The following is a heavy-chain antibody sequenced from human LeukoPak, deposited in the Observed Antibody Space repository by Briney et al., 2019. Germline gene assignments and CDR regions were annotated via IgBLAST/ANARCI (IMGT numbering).Heavy chain of an antibody. CDR2: ISYDGSNK. Sequence: GGSLRLSCAASGFTFSSYAMHWVRQAPGKGLEWVAVISYDGSNKYYADSVKGRFTISRDNSKNTLYLQMNSLRAEDTAVYYCARVSRGKNYYDSSGYYSDYWGQGTLVTVSS. D-gene: IGHD3-22*01. V-gene: IGHV3-30*04. CDR1: GFTFSSYA. J-gene: IGHJ4*02. CDR3: ARVSRGKNYYDSSGYYSDY.